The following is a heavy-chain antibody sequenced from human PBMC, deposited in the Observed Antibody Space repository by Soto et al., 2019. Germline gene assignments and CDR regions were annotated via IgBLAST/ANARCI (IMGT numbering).Heavy chain of an antibody. CDR2: ISGSGGST. J-gene: IGHJ5*02. CDR3: AKDLPPYYDILTGYYLSPGESRWFDP. D-gene: IGHD3-9*01. Sequence: PGGSLRLSCAASGFTFSSYAMSWVRQAPGKGLEWVSAISGSGGSTYYADSVKGRFTISRDNSKNTLYLQMNSLRAEDTAVYYCAKDLPPYYDILTGYYLSPGESRWFDPWGQGTLVTVSS. CDR1: GFTFSSYA. V-gene: IGHV3-23*01.